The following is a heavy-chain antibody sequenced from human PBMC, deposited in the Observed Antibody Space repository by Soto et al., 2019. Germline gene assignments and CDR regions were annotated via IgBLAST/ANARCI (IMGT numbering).Heavy chain of an antibody. J-gene: IGHJ5*02. CDR1: GFSLSNARMG. Sequence: QVTLKESGPVLVKPTETLTLTCTVSGFSLSNARMGVSWIRQPPGKAVEWLAHIFSNDEKSYSTSLKSRLTISKDTSKRQVVLTMTNMDPVDTATYYCARIVRRTIFGVVIISHYWFDPWGQGTLVTVSS. D-gene: IGHD3-3*01. CDR3: ARIVRRTIFGVVIISHYWFDP. V-gene: IGHV2-26*01. CDR2: IFSNDEK.